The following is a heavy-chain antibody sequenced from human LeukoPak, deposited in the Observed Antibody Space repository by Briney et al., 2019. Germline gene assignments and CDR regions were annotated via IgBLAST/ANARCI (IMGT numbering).Heavy chain of an antibody. CDR2: INPNSGDT. CDR1: GYTFADYN. CDR3: ARVRERGSSYGYVHYYYYYAMDV. V-gene: IGHV1-2*06. Sequence: PGASVKVSCKASGYTFADYNIHWVRQAPGQGLEWMGRINPNSGDTNYPQKLQGRVTMTRDTSISTGYLELSRLKSDDTAVYYCARVRERGSSYGYVHYYYYYAMDVWGQGTTVTVSS. J-gene: IGHJ6*02. D-gene: IGHD5-18*01.